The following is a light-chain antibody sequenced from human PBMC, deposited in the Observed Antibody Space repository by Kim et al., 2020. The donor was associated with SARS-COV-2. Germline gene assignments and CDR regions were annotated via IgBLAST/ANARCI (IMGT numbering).Light chain of an antibody. CDR3: CSYVGIFSEG. V-gene: IGLV2-11*01. CDR1: SSDVGGYDY. CDR2: NVS. Sequence: QSALTQPRSVSGSPGQSVTISCTGTSSDVGGYDYVSWYQQHPGKAPKLMIYNVSKRPSGVPDRFSGSKSGNTASLTISGLQAEDEADYYCCSYVGIFSEGFGGGTQLTVL. J-gene: IGLJ2*01.